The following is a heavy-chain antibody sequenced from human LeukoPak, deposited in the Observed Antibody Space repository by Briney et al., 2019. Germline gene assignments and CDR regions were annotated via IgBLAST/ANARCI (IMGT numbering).Heavy chain of an antibody. D-gene: IGHD5-24*01. Sequence: GGSLRLSCAASGFNFITAAMTWVRQAPGKGLEWVSLIGPSGGSTYYADSVKGRFTISRDNFNHTLSLQMNSLRVEDTAIYYCVKDIQLSTWGLGTMVTVSS. V-gene: IGHV3-23*01. CDR2: IGPSGGST. J-gene: IGHJ3*01. CDR3: VKDIQLST. CDR1: GFNFITAA.